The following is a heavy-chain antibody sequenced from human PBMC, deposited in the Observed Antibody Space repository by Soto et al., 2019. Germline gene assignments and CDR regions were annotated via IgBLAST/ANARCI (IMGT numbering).Heavy chain of an antibody. D-gene: IGHD3-22*01. J-gene: IGHJ4*02. Sequence: EVQLVESGGGLVQPGGSLRLSCAASGFTCSSYSMNWVRQAPGKGLEWVSYISSSSSTIYYADSVKGRFTISRDNAKNALYLQMNSLRDEDTAVYYCARDSDYYYDSSFFDFWGQGTLVTVAS. CDR2: ISSSSSTI. V-gene: IGHV3-48*02. CDR3: ARDSDYYYDSSFFDF. CDR1: GFTCSSYS.